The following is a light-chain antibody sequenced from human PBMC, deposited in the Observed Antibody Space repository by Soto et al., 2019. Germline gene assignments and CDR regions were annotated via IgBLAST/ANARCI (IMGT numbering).Light chain of an antibody. V-gene: IGKV1-5*03. CDR1: QSVSDW. J-gene: IGKJ2*01. CDR2: KAS. Sequence: DIQMTQSPSTLSVSVGDRVTITCRASQSVSDWLAWYQQKPGKAPNLLIYKASNLASGVPSRFSGSGSETEFTLTISSLQPDDFATYYCQQYKNYYTFGQGTKLEI. CDR3: QQYKNYYT.